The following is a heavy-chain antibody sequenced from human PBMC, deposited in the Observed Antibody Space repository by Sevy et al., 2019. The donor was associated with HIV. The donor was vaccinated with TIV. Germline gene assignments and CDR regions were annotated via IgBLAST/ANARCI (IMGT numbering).Heavy chain of an antibody. CDR2: IYHTGPT. Sequence: SETLSLTCAVSGGSISSGLYSWNWIRQPPGKGLEWIGYIYHTGPTYYNPSLKSRVTISVDTSKNQCSLRLNSVTAADTAVYYCARDSGDYPYYFDHWGQGTLVTVSS. D-gene: IGHD4-17*01. J-gene: IGHJ4*02. CDR1: GGSISSGLYS. V-gene: IGHV4-30-2*01. CDR3: ARDSGDYPYYFDH.